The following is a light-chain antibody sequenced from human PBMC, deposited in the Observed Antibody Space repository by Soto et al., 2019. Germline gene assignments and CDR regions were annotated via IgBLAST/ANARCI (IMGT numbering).Light chain of an antibody. V-gene: IGLV4-60*02. CDR2: LEGSGSY. CDR3: ETWDSNTRV. Sequence: QPVLTQSSSPSASLGSSVKLTCTLSSGHSSYIIAWHHQQPGKAPRYLMKLEGSGSYNKGSGVPDRFSGSSSGADRYLTIANLQFEDEANYYCETWDSNTRVFGGGTKLTVL. J-gene: IGLJ2*01. CDR1: SGHSSYI.